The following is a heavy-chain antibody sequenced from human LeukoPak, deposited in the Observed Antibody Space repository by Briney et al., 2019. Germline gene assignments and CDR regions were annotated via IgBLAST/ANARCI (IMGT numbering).Heavy chain of an antibody. CDR1: GGSINSYY. V-gene: IGHV4-59*01. CDR3: ARDRTVGWFDP. CDR2: IYYSGST. Sequence: SETLSLTCTVSGGSINSYYWSWIRQPPGKGLEWIGYIYYSGSTNYNPSLKSRVTISVDTSKNQFSLKLSSVTAADTAVYYCARDRTVGWFDPWGQGTLVTVSS. D-gene: IGHD1-1*01. J-gene: IGHJ5*02.